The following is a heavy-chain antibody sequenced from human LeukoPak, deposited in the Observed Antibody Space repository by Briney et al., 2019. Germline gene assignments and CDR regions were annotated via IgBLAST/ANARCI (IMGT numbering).Heavy chain of an antibody. CDR3: ARDHWNHIRGSFDI. V-gene: IGHV3-48*03. Sequence: PGGSLRLSCAASGFTFSSYEMNWVRQAPGKGLEWVSYISSTGSTTYYADSVKGRFTISRDNAKNSLYLQMNSLRAEDTAVYYCARDHWNHIRGSFDIWGQGTMVTVSS. J-gene: IGHJ3*02. D-gene: IGHD1-1*01. CDR1: GFTFSSYE. CDR2: ISSTGSTT.